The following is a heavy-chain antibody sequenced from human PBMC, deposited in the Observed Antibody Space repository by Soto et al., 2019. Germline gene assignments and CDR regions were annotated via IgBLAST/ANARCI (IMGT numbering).Heavy chain of an antibody. CDR1: GFACGSYA. D-gene: IGHD3-10*01. J-gene: IGHJ4*02. Sequence: PGGSLRLSCAASGFACGSYAMSWVRQAPGKGLEWVSLISWTGDSSEYANSVKGRFTISRDYSKSTVFLHMNSLRAEDTAVYFCAKDNGNHGSGSFFHWGPGTLVTVSS. V-gene: IGHV3-23*01. CDR3: AKDNGNHGSGSFFH. CDR2: ISWTGDSS.